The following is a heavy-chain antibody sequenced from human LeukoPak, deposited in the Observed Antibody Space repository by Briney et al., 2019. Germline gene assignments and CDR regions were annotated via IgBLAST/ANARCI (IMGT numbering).Heavy chain of an antibody. V-gene: IGHV3-7*01. CDR2: IKQDGSEK. CDR3: AKDSGSSGFTFDY. CDR1: GFTFSSYW. Sequence: GGSLRLSCAASGFTFSSYWMSWVRQAPGKGLEWVANIKQDGSEKYYVDSVKGRFTISRDNSKNTLYLQMNSLRAEDTAVYYCAKDSGSSGFTFDYWGQGTLVTVSS. D-gene: IGHD6-19*01. J-gene: IGHJ4*02.